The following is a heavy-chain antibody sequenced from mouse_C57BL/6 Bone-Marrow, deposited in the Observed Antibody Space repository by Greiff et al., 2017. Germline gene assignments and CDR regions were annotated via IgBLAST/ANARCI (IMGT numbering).Heavy chain of an antibody. V-gene: IGHV1-81*01. D-gene: IGHD2-10*01. CDR2: IYPRSGNT. Sequence: QVQLQQSGAELARPGASVKLSCKASGYTFTSYGISWVKQRTGQGLEWIGEIYPRSGNTYYNEKFKGKATLTADTSSSTAYMELRSLTSEDSAVYFCARHLLFFYYYAMDYWGQGTSVTVSS. CDR3: ARHLLFFYYYAMDY. J-gene: IGHJ4*01. CDR1: GYTFTSYG.